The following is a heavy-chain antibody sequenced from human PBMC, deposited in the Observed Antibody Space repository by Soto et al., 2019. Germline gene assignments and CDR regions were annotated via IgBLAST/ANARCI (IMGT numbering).Heavy chain of an antibody. CDR2: ISASNGNT. CDR1: GYSFTSYG. J-gene: IGHJ4*02. CDR3: ARRSRVPTIRGADDY. D-gene: IGHD5-12*01. V-gene: IGHV1-18*01. Sequence: QVQLVQSGAEVKNPGASVKVSCKASGYSFTSYGISWVRQAPGQGLEWMGWISASNGNTNYAQKLQGRVTMTTDTSTSTAYMEVRSLRSDDTAVYYCARRSRVPTIRGADDYWGQGTLVTVSS.